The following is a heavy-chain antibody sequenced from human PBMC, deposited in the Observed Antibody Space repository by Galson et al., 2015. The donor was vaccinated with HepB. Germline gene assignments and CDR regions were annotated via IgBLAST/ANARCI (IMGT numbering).Heavy chain of an antibody. V-gene: IGHV3-30*03. Sequence: SLRLSCAASGFTFSDYGMLWVRQAPGKGLEWVAFISYDGSSKYYVDSVKGRYTISRDNSKNTLYLQMNSLRSDDTAVYYCARDGTETTVTTIETYYYYGMDVWGQGTTVTVSS. CDR1: GFTFSDYG. CDR2: ISYDGSSK. J-gene: IGHJ6*02. CDR3: ARDGTETTVTTIETYYYYGMDV. D-gene: IGHD4-17*01.